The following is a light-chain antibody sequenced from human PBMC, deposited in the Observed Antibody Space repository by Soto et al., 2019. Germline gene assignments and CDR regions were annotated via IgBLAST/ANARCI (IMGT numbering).Light chain of an antibody. CDR2: DAS. Sequence: EIVLTQSPATLSLSPGERATLSCRASQSVSSYLAWYQQKPGQAPRLLIYDASNRATGIPARFSGSGSGTHVTLTISSLDPEDFAVYYCQQRSNWPLTFGGGTKVEIK. CDR3: QQRSNWPLT. V-gene: IGKV3-11*01. CDR1: QSVSSY. J-gene: IGKJ4*01.